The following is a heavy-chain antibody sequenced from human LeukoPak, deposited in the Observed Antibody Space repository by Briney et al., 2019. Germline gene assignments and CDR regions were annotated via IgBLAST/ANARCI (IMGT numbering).Heavy chain of an antibody. CDR3: AGQGYDILTGYIDAFDI. J-gene: IGHJ3*02. CDR1: AGSISSYY. Sequence: PSETLSLTSTVPAGSISSYYWSWIPQPPGKGLEWIGYISYSGSTNYNPSLKSRVTISIDTSKNQFSLKLRSVTAADTAIYYCAGQGYDILTGYIDAFDIWGQGTMVTVSS. CDR2: ISYSGST. V-gene: IGHV4-59*08. D-gene: IGHD3-9*01.